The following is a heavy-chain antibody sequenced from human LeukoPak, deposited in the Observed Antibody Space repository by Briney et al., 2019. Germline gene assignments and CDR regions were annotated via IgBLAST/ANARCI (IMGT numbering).Heavy chain of an antibody. V-gene: IGHV3-7*01. CDR1: GITFSTYW. D-gene: IGHD1-26*01. Sequence: GGSLRLSCAASGITFSTYWMSWVRQAPGKGLEWVANIRQDGNEKNYVGSVKGRFTISRDNAKNSLYLQMNSLRAEDTAVYYCAKDAQGIVGAPVNWFDPWGQGTLVTVSS. CDR2: IRQDGNEK. CDR3: AKDAQGIVGAPVNWFDP. J-gene: IGHJ5*02.